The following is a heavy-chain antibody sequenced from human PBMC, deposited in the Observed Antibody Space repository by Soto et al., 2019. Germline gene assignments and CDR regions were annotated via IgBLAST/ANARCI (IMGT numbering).Heavy chain of an antibody. J-gene: IGHJ4*02. D-gene: IGHD5-12*01. Sequence: GGSLRLSCAASRFPFSNAWMSWVRQAPGKRLEWVGRIRSKTDGGTTEYAAPVKGRFTISRDDSKNTLYLQMNSLKIEDTAMYYCTTLYSGYDYVGYWGQGTLVTVSS. CDR2: IRSKTDGGTT. V-gene: IGHV3-15*01. CDR1: RFPFSNAW. CDR3: TTLYSGYDYVGY.